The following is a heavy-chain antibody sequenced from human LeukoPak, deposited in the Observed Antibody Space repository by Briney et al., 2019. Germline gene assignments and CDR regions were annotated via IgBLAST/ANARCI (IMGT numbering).Heavy chain of an antibody. V-gene: IGHV4-34*01. CDR3: ARATLAGGDDAFDI. CDR2: INHSGST. CDR1: GGSFSGYY. D-gene: IGHD3-16*01. J-gene: IGHJ3*02. Sequence: PSETLSLTCAVYGGSFSGYYWSWIRQPPGKGLEWIGEINHSGSTNYNPSLKSRVTISVDTSKNQFSLKLSSVTAADTAVYYCARATLAGGDDAFDIWGQGTMVTVSS.